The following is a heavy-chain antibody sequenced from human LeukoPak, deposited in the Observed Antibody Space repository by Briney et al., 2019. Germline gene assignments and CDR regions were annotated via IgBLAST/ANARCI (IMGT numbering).Heavy chain of an antibody. CDR2: IYYSGST. V-gene: IGHV4-39*01. CDR1: GGSISSSSYY. Sequence: SGTLSLTCTVSGGSISSSSYYWGWIRQPPGKGLEWIGSIYYSGSTYYNPSLKSRVTISVDTSKNQFSLKLSSVTAADTAVYYCARPGDCYSHCYFDYWGQGTLVTVSS. CDR3: ARPGDCYSHCYFDY. J-gene: IGHJ4*02. D-gene: IGHD2-21*02.